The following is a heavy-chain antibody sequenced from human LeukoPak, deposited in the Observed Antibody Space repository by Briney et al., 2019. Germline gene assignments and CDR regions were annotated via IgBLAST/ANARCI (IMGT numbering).Heavy chain of an antibody. D-gene: IGHD3-10*01. CDR3: ATALMVRGVKGYYYGMDV. V-gene: IGHV4-59*01. CDR2: IDYSGST. CDR1: GDSISSYY. J-gene: IGHJ6*02. Sequence: SETLSLTCTVSGDSISSYYWSWIRQPPGKGLEWIGYIDYSGSTNYNPSLTSRVTISLDTSKNQFSLKLSSVTAADTAVYYCATALMVRGVKGYYYGMDVWGQGTTVTVSS.